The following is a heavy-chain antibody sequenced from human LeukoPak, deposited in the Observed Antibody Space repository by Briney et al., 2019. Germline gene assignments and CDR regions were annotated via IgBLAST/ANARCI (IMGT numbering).Heavy chain of an antibody. J-gene: IGHJ3*02. V-gene: IGHV4-30-4*08. CDR3: ARSGSYYYDAFDI. CDR2: IYYSGST. CDR1: GGSISSGDYY. Sequence: SETLSLTCTVSGGSISSGDYYWSWIRQPPGKGLEWIGYIYYSGSTYYNPSLKSRVTISVDTSENQFSLKLSSVTAADTAVYYCARSGSYYYDAFDIWGQGTMVTVSS. D-gene: IGHD1-26*01.